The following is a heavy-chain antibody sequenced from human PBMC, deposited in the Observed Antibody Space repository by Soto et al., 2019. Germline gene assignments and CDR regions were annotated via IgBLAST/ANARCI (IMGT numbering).Heavy chain of an antibody. V-gene: IGHV3-11*06. J-gene: IGHJ4*02. CDR3: TTAERGKTETRI. CDR2: ISQTSTYT. Sequence: QAQLVESGGGLVKPGGSLRLSCAASGFTFSDYYMSWVRQAPGKGLAWLSYISQTSTYTAYADSVRGRFTISRDNAKNPLNLKRNSRRVEDRAEYYCTTAERGKTETRIWGRGTLVTVS. CDR1: GFTFSDYY. D-gene: IGHD1-1*01.